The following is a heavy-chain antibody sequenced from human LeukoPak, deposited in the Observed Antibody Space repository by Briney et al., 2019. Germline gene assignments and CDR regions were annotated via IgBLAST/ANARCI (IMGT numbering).Heavy chain of an antibody. V-gene: IGHV3-30*18. CDR3: AKILDY. J-gene: IGHJ4*02. CDR2: ISYDGSNE. Sequence: PGGSLRLSCAASGFTFSSYGMHWVRQAPGKGLEWVAVISYDGSNEYYADSVKGRFTISRDNSKNTLYLQMNSLRAEDTAVYYCAKILDYWGQGTLVTVSS. CDR1: GFTFSSYG.